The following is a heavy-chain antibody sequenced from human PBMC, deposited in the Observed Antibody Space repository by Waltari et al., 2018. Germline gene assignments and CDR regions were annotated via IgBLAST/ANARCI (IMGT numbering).Heavy chain of an antibody. CDR2: VNCGNGNT. Sequence: QIQLVQSGAEVKRPGASVKISCKASGYTFTTYAIHWVRQAPGEGLEWMGWVNCGNGNTEFSEKFRGRVSISRDTSATTAYMELSSLTSEDTAVYYCAKDPRTRQYYYYGMDVWGQGTTVTV. CDR1: GYTFTTYA. J-gene: IGHJ6*02. D-gene: IGHD4-4*01. CDR3: AKDPRTRQYYYYGMDV. V-gene: IGHV1-3*01.